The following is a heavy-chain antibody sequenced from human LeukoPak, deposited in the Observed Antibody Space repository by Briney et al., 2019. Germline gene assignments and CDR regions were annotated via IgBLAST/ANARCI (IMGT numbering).Heavy chain of an antibody. CDR1: GGSISSGSYY. Sequence: SETLSLTRTVSGGSISSGSYYWSWIRQPAGKGLEWIGRIYTSGSTNYNPSLKSRVTISVDTSKNQFSLKLSSVTAADTAVYYCARAALWFGELLYFDYWGQGTLVTVSS. CDR3: ARAALWFGELLYFDY. CDR2: IYTSGST. D-gene: IGHD3-10*01. V-gene: IGHV4-61*02. J-gene: IGHJ4*02.